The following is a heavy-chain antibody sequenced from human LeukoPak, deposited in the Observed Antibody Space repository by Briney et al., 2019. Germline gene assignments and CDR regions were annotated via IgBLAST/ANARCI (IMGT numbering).Heavy chain of an antibody. V-gene: IGHV1-69*06. CDR2: IIPIFGTA. D-gene: IGHD2-21*01. J-gene: IGHJ4*02. CDR1: GGTFSSYA. Sequence: SVKVSCKASGGTFSSYAISWVRQAPGQGLEWMGGIIPIFGTANYAQKFQGRVTITADKSTSTAYMELSSLRSEDTAVYYCARRGDLYESLYYFDYWGQGTLVTVSS. CDR3: ARRGDLYESLYYFDY.